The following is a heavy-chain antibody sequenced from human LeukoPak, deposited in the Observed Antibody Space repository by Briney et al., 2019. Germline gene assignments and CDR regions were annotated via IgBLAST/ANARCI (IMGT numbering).Heavy chain of an antibody. CDR1: GYTFTGYY. V-gene: IGHV1-2*02. CDR2: INPNSGGT. Sequence: ASVKVSCKASGYTFTGYYMHWVRQAPGQGLEWMGWINPNSGGTNYAQKFQGRVTMTRDTSISTAYMELSRLRSDDTAVYYCARNYDILTGYSDDAFDIWGRGTMVTVSS. D-gene: IGHD3-9*01. CDR3: ARNYDILTGYSDDAFDI. J-gene: IGHJ3*02.